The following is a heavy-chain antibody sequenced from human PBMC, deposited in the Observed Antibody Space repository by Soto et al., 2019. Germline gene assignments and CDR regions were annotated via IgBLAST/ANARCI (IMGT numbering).Heavy chain of an antibody. Sequence: SETLSLTCTVSGGSISSSSYYWGWIRQPPGKGLEWIGSIYYSGSTYYNPSLKSRVTISVDTSKNQFSLKLTSVTAADTAVYYCARVMRGTTLDYWGQGTLVTVSS. CDR3: ARVMRGTTLDY. J-gene: IGHJ4*02. V-gene: IGHV4-39*07. CDR2: IYYSGST. CDR1: GGSISSSSYY. D-gene: IGHD1-1*01.